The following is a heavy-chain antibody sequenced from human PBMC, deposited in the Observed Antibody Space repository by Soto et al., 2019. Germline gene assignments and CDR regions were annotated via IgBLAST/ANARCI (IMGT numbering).Heavy chain of an antibody. J-gene: IGHJ4*02. CDR3: AKNDLGVVIVATLDY. Sequence: GGSLRLSCAASGFTFSSYGMSWVRQAPGKGLEWVSAISGSDDSTDYADSVKGRFTISRDNSKNTLHLQMNSLRAEDTAVYYCAKNDLGVVIVATLDYWGQGTLVTVSS. D-gene: IGHD2-15*01. V-gene: IGHV3-23*01. CDR2: ISGSDDST. CDR1: GFTFSSYG.